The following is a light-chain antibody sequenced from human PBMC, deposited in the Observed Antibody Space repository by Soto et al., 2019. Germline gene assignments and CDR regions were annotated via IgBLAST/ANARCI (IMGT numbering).Light chain of an antibody. J-gene: IGKJ1*01. Sequence: ENVLTQSPGPLSLSPGARATLSCRASQSVAINYSAWHQQKPGQAPRLLIFGASSRASGSPDRFSGSGSGTDFTLTISRLEPEASAVYYCQQYCGPWTFDQGTKVEIK. CDR2: GAS. CDR3: QQYCGPWT. V-gene: IGKV3-20*01. CDR1: QSVAINY.